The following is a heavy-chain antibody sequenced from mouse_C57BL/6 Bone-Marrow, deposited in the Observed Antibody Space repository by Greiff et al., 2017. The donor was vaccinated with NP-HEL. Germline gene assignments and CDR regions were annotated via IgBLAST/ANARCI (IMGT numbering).Heavy chain of an antibody. Sequence: VQLQQSGAELVRPGASVKLSCTASGFNIKDDYMHWVKQRPEQGLEWIGWIDPENGDTEYASKFQGKATIPADTSSNTTYLQLSSLTSEDTAVYYCTRSPYGYFAYWGQGTLITVSA. D-gene: IGHD2-2*01. CDR1: GFNIKDDY. CDR3: TRSPYGYFAY. CDR2: IDPENGDT. J-gene: IGHJ3*01. V-gene: IGHV14-4*01.